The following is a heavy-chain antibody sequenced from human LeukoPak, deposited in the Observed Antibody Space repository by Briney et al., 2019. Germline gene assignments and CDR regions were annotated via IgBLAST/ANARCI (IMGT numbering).Heavy chain of an antibody. CDR2: IRSSGSTI. D-gene: IGHD1-26*01. Sequence: PGGSLRLSCAASGFTFSSYEMIWVRQAPGKGLEWVSNIRSSGSTIYYADSVKGRFTISRDNAKKSLYLQMNILRAEDTAVYYCASADGSWGQGTLVTVSS. CDR1: GFTFSSYE. V-gene: IGHV3-48*03. CDR3: ASADGS. J-gene: IGHJ4*02.